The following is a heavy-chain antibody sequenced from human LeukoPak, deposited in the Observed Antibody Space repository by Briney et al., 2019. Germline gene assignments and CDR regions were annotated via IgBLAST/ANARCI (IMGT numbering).Heavy chain of an antibody. CDR3: ARGNILTGYCFDF. D-gene: IGHD3-9*01. CDR1: GGSFSGYY. Sequence: SETLSLTCAVYGGSFSGYYWSWIRQPPGKGLEWIGEINHSGSTNYNPSLKSRVTISVDTSKNQFSLKLSSVTAADTAVYYCARGNILTGYCFDFWGQGALVTVSS. V-gene: IGHV4-34*01. J-gene: IGHJ4*02. CDR2: INHSGST.